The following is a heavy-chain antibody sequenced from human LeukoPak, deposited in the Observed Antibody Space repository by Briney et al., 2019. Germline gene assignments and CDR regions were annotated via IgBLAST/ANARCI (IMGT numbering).Heavy chain of an antibody. CDR3: ASSPPFQDIVLMVYAWQFDY. CDR2: INAGNGNT. D-gene: IGHD2-8*01. J-gene: IGHJ4*02. CDR1: GYTFTSYA. Sequence: ASVKVSCKASGYTFTSYAMHWVRQAPGQRLEWMGWINAGNGNTKCSQKFQGRVTITRDTSASTAYMELSSLRSEDTAVYYCASSPPFQDIVLMVYAWQFDYWGQGTLVTVSS. V-gene: IGHV1-3*01.